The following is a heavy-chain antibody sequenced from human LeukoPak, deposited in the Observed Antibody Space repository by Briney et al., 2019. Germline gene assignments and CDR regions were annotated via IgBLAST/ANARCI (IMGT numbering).Heavy chain of an antibody. V-gene: IGHV4-34*01. J-gene: IGHJ4*02. D-gene: IGHD3-22*01. CDR1: GGXFSGYY. CDR2: INHSGST. Sequence: PSETLSLTCGVYGGXFSGYYCSWIRQPPGKGLEWIGEINHSGSTNYNPSLKSRVTISVDTSKNQFSLKLSSVTAADTAVYYCARITYYYDSSGYYSYYFDYWGQGTLVTVSS. CDR3: ARITYYYDSSGYYSYYFDY.